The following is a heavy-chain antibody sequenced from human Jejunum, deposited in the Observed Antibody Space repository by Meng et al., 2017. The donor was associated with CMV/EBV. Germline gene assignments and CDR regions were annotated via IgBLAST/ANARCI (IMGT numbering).Heavy chain of an antibody. J-gene: IGHJ4*02. Sequence: SGFAFSSYSMSWVRQTPAKGLEWVSIIYGSTGERFYADSVKGRFTISRDNSKKTVYLQMNNLRAEDTAVYYCVKDTAPDPGFNFDRWGQGTRVTVSS. CDR3: VKDTAPDPGFNFDR. V-gene: IGHV3-23*03. CDR2: IYGSTGER. D-gene: IGHD1-14*01. CDR1: GFAFSSYS.